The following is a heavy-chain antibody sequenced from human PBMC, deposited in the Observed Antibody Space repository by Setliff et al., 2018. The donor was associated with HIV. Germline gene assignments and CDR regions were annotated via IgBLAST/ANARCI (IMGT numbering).Heavy chain of an antibody. Sequence: ASVKVSCKASSYTFTSYGISWVRQAPGQGLEWMGWISAYSGNTNYAQKLQGRVTMTTDTSTSTAYMELRSLRSDDTAVYYCARDHCSSSGCYEYSYYGMDVWGQGTTVTVSS. D-gene: IGHD2-2*01. V-gene: IGHV1-18*01. CDR3: ARDHCSSSGCYEYSYYGMDV. CDR2: ISAYSGNT. J-gene: IGHJ6*02. CDR1: SYTFTSYG.